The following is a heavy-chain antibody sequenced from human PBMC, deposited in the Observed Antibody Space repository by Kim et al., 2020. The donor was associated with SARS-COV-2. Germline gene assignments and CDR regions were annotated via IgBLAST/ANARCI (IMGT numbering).Heavy chain of an antibody. Sequence: SETLSLTCTVSGGSISSYYWSWIRQPAGKGLEWIGRIYTSGSTNYNPSLKSRVTMSVDTSKNQFSLKLSSVTAADTAVYYCASSTNSSSFLYYYYYGMDVWGQGTTVTVSS. J-gene: IGHJ6*02. D-gene: IGHD6-13*01. CDR3: ASSTNSSSFLYYYYYGMDV. CDR1: GGSISSYY. V-gene: IGHV4-4*07. CDR2: IYTSGST.